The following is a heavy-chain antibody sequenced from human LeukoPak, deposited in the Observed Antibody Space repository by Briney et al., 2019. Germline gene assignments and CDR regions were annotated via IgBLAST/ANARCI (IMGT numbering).Heavy chain of an antibody. J-gene: IGHJ4*02. CDR1: GYTFTSYG. V-gene: IGHV1-18*01. CDR2: ISAYNGNT. D-gene: IGHD2-2*01. Sequence: PVASVKVSCKASGYTFTSYGISWVRQAPGQGLEWMGWISAYNGNTNYAQKLQGRVTMTTDTSTSTAYMELRSLRSDDTAVYYCARKPWGVVVPAALDYWGQGTLVTVSS. CDR3: ARKPWGVVVPAALDY.